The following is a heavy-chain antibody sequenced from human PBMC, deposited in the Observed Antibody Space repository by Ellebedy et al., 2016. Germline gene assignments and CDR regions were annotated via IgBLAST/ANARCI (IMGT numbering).Heavy chain of an antibody. J-gene: IGHJ4*02. CDR3: VAEDYSGSYFES. D-gene: IGHD4-11*01. CDR2: IVVGSDKT. V-gene: IGHV1-58*01. CDR1: GFTFSAST. Sequence: SVKVSXKASGFTFSASTVQWVRQARGQGLEWIGWIVVGSDKTDYAQKFQERVTISRDMSTNTAYLDLNSLTSEDTAVYYCVAEDYSGSYFESWGQGTLVTVSS.